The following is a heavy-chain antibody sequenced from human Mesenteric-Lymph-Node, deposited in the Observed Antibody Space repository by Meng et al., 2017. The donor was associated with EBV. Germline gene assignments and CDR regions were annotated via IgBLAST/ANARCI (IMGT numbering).Heavy chain of an antibody. CDR2: ISGYNGNS. CDR3: ARVNGVAVTDY. V-gene: IGHV1-18*01. Sequence: VQLWQSWVEVKKPGASVKVSCNASGYSFSSYGMSWVRQAPGQGIEWMGRISGYNGNSNLAQRFQDRFTMTIDTSTSTAYLEIRSLRSDDTAVYYCARVNGVAVTDYWGQGTLVTVSS. J-gene: IGHJ4*02. D-gene: IGHD6-19*01. CDR1: GYSFSSYG.